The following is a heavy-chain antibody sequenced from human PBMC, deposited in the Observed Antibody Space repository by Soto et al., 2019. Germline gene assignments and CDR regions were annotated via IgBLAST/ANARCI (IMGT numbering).Heavy chain of an antibody. CDR3: ASTKYSSSKDFDY. J-gene: IGHJ4*02. D-gene: IGHD6-13*01. Sequence: EVQLVESGGSLVKPGGSLRLSCAASGFTFNSYSMNWVRQAPRKGLEWVSSISSSSSYIYYADSMKGRFTISRDNAKNSLYLQMNSLRAEDTAVYYCASTKYSSSKDFDYWGQGTLVTVSS. V-gene: IGHV3-21*01. CDR2: ISSSSSYI. CDR1: GFTFNSYS.